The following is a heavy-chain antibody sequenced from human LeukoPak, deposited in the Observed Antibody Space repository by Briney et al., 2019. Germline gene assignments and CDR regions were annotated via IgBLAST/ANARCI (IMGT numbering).Heavy chain of an antibody. CDR1: GGSFSGYY. CDR2: INHSGST. CDR3: ARDYVGVAGTFDY. V-gene: IGHV4-34*01. J-gene: IGHJ4*02. D-gene: IGHD6-19*01. Sequence: SETLSLTCAVYGGSFSGYYWGWIRQPPGKGLEWIGEINHSGSTNYNPSLKSRVSISVDTSKNQFSLKLSSVTAADTAVYFCARDYVGVAGTFDYWGQGTLVTVSS.